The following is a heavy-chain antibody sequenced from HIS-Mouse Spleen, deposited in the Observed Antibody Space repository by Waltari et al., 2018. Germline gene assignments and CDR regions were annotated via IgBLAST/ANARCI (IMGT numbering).Heavy chain of an antibody. J-gene: IGHJ4*02. CDR2: IYYSGST. Sequence: QVQLQESGPGLVKPSQTLSLTCTVSGGSISSGGYYWSWIRQHPGKGLEWIGYIYYSGSTYYSPSLKSRVTLSVDTSKNQFSLKLSSVTAADTAVYYCARDHRTFYDSPSGFNYWGQGTLVTVSS. CDR1: GGSISSGGYY. D-gene: IGHD3-16*01. CDR3: ARDHRTFYDSPSGFNY. V-gene: IGHV4-31*03.